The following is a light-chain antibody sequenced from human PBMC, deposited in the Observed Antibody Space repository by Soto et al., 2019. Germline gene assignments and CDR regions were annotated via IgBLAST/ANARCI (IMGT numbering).Light chain of an antibody. V-gene: IGKV3-15*01. J-gene: IGKJ2*01. CDR1: HSVSSS. CDR2: GAS. CDR3: QQYGSSPPYT. Sequence: EVVMTQSPATLSVSPGERATLSCRASHSVSSSLAWYQQKPGQAPRLLISGASTRAAGIPARFSGSGAGTEFTLTISSLQSEDFAVYYCQQYGSSPPYTFGQGTKVDIK.